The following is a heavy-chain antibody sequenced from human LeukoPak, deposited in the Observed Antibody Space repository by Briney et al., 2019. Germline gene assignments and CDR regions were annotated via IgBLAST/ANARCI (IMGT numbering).Heavy chain of an antibody. V-gene: IGHV1-2*06. CDR3: ARESSDGSGSYDY. J-gene: IGHJ4*02. Sequence: ASVKVSCKASGYTFTGYYIHWVRQAPGQGLEWMGRINPSSGGTNYAQKFQGRVTMTRDTSISTAYVELSRLRSDDTAVYYCARESSDGSGSYDYWGQGTLVTVSS. D-gene: IGHD3-10*01. CDR2: INPSSGGT. CDR1: GYTFTGYY.